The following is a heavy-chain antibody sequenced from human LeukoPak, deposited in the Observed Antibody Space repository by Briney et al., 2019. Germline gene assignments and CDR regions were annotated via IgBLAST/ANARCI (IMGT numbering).Heavy chain of an antibody. CDR3: ARSAYDPGYCTNGVCPSNYFDY. D-gene: IGHD2-8*01. CDR2: ISAYNGNT. CDR1: GYTFTSYG. J-gene: IGHJ4*02. Sequence: GASVKVSCKASGYTFTSYGISWVRQAPGQGLEWVGWISAYNGNTNYAQKLQGRVTMTTDTSTSTAYMELRSLRSDDTAVYYCARSAYDPGYCTNGVCPSNYFDYWGQGTLVTVSS. V-gene: IGHV1-18*01.